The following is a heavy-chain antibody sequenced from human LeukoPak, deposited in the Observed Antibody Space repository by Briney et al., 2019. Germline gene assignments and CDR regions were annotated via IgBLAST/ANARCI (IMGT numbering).Heavy chain of an antibody. CDR2: ITVGDGNT. J-gene: IGHJ4*02. D-gene: IGHD1-26*01. CDR1: GYSFTSHA. CDR3: ARSQNGGYNY. Sequence: GASVKVSCKASGYSFTSHAIHWARQAPGQRLEWMGWITVGDGNTKYSEKFQGRVTITRDTSASTVYMELSSLRSEDTAVYYYARSQNGGYNYWGQGTLVTVSS. V-gene: IGHV1-3*01.